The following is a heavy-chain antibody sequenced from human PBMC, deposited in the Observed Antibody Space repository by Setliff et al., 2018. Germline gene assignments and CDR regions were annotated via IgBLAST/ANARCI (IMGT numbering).Heavy chain of an antibody. CDR3: ARLPSKRIHYNFWSGSYNWFDP. V-gene: IGHV4-4*02. CDR1: GGSITDRNW. J-gene: IGHJ5*02. D-gene: IGHD3-3*01. Sequence: SETLSLTCALSGGSITDRNWWNWVRQPPGKGLEWIGEINHSGSTNYNPSLKSRVTISVDTSKNQFSLKLSSVTAADTAVYYCARLPSKRIHYNFWSGSYNWFDPWGQGTLVTVSS. CDR2: INHSGST.